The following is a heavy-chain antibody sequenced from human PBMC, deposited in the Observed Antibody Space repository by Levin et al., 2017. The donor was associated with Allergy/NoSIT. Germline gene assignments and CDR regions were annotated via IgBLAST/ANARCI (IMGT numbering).Heavy chain of an antibody. J-gene: IGHJ4*02. CDR3: AKDQTRGSATYYFDY. Sequence: PGGSLRLSCAASEFTFSRFAMHWVRQAPGKGLQWVAVISNDGNDKHHADSVKGRFTISRDNSKNTLYLQMNSLRGDDTAVYYCAKDQTRGSATYYFDYWGQGTLVTVSS. D-gene: IGHD1-1*01. CDR2: ISNDGNDK. V-gene: IGHV3-30*18. CDR1: EFTFSRFA.